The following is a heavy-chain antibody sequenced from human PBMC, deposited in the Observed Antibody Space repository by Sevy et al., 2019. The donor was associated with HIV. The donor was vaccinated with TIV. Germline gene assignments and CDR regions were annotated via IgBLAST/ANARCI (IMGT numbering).Heavy chain of an antibody. CDR2: SIPIFVTP. CDR3: ARDLGPVAILDAFDI. V-gene: IGHV1-69*13. D-gene: IGHD2-2*02. Sequence: ASVKVSCKASGGTFSSYGINWVRQAPGQGLEWMGRSIPIFVTPNYAQKFQGRVTITADESTSTAYMELSSLRSEDTAVYYCARDLGPVAILDAFDIWGQGTMVTVSS. J-gene: IGHJ3*02. CDR1: GGTFSSYG.